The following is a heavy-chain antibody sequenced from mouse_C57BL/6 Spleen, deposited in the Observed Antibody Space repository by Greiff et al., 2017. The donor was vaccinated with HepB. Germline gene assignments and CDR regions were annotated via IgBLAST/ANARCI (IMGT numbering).Heavy chain of an antibody. J-gene: IGHJ1*03. Sequence: ESGPGLVKPSQSLSLTCSVTGYSITSGYYWNWIRQFPGNKLEWMGYISYDGSNNYNPSLKNRISITRTTSKNQFFLKLNSLTTEDTATYYCAREVYYDYDWYFDVWGTGTTVTVSS. CDR2: ISYDGSN. CDR3: AREVYYDYDWYFDV. V-gene: IGHV3-6*01. CDR1: GYSITSGYY. D-gene: IGHD2-4*01.